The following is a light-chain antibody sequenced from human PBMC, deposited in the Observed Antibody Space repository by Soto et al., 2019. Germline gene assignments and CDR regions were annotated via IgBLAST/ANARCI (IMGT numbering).Light chain of an antibody. CDR2: GTS. CDR3: LQYGSSSWT. V-gene: IGKV3-20*01. Sequence: EIVLTQSPGTLSLSPGERATLSCRASQSVSSSYLAWYQQKPGQAPRLLIYGTSSRATAIPDRFSGSGSGTDFTLTISRLEPEDFAVYYCLQYGSSSWTFGQGTKVEI. J-gene: IGKJ1*01. CDR1: QSVSSSY.